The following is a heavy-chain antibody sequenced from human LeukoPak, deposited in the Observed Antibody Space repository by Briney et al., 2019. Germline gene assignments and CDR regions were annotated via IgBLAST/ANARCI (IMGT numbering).Heavy chain of an antibody. V-gene: IGHV4-59*07. Sequence: SSDTLSLTCTVSGGSISSYYWSWIRQPPGKGLEWIGYIYYSGSTNYNPSLKSRVTISVDTSKNQFSLKLSSVTAADTAVYYCARGTVTRLAYWGQGTLVTVSS. CDR3: ARGTVTRLAY. CDR2: IYYSGST. CDR1: GGSISSYY. J-gene: IGHJ4*02. D-gene: IGHD4-17*01.